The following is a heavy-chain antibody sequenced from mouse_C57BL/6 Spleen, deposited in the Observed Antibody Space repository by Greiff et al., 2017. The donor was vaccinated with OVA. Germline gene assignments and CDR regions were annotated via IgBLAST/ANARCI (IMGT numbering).Heavy chain of an antibody. CDR1: GYTFTSYW. D-gene: IGHD2-4*01. CDR2: IDPSDSYT. CDR3: ARKGDYDLYFDY. Sequence: QVQLQQPGAELVMPGASVKLSCKASGYTFTSYWMHWVKQRPGQGLEWIGEIDPSDSYTNYNQKFKGKSTLTVDKSSSTAYMQLSSLTSEDSAVYYCARKGDYDLYFDYWGQGTTLTVSS. V-gene: IGHV1-69*01. J-gene: IGHJ2*01.